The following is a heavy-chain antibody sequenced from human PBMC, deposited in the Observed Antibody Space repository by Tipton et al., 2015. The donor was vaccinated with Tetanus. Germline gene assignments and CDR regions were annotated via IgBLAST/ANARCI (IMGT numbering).Heavy chain of an antibody. D-gene: IGHD3-22*01. J-gene: IGHJ4*02. CDR2: IYPGDSDT. CDR1: GYSFTSYW. Sequence: QLVQSGAEVKKPGESLKISCKGSGYSFTSYWIGWVRQMPGKGLEWMGIIYPGDSDTRYSPSFQGQVTISADKSISTAYLQWSSLKASDTAMYYCARPEDSSGHYSPFDYWGQGTLVTVSS. CDR3: ARPEDSSGHYSPFDY. V-gene: IGHV5-51*01.